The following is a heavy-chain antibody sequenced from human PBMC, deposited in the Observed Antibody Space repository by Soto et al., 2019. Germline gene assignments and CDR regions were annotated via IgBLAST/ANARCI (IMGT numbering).Heavy chain of an antibody. CDR3: ARTCCSSASCSRGAFDI. Sequence: ASVKVSRKASGYTFTGYYMHWVRQAPGQGLEWMGWINPNSGGTDYAQKFQGRVTMTRDTPISTAYMELSRLRSDDTAVYYCARTCCSSASCSRGAFDIWGQGTLVTVSS. J-gene: IGHJ3*02. CDR2: INPNSGGT. V-gene: IGHV1-2*02. CDR1: GYTFTGYY. D-gene: IGHD2-2*01.